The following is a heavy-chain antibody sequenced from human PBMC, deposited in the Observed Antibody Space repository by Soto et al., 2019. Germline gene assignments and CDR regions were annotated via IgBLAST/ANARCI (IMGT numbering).Heavy chain of an antibody. J-gene: IGHJ6*02. CDR3: AAGVFRDCSSTSCPPGDYYGMDV. D-gene: IGHD2-2*01. CDR1: GFTFTSSA. Sequence: ASVEVGCKASGFTFTSSAVQWVRQALGPRLEWIGWIVVGSGNTNYAQKFQERVTITRDMSTSTAYMELSSLRSEDTAVYYCAAGVFRDCSSTSCPPGDYYGMDVWGQGTTVTVSS. CDR2: IVVGSGNT. V-gene: IGHV1-58*01.